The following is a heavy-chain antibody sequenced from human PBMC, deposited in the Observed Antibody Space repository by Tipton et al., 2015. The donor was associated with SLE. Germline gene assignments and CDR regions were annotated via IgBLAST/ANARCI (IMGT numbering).Heavy chain of an antibody. CDR2: INHSGST. J-gene: IGHJ1*01. D-gene: IGHD3-9*01. V-gene: IGHV4-34*09. CDR3: ARAAGYYSSFFQH. CDR1: GGSISSYY. Sequence: TLSLTCTVSGGSISSYYWSWIRQPPGKGVEWIGEINHSGSTNYNPSLKSRVTISVDTSKNQFSLSLSSLTAADTAVYYCARAAGYYSSFFQHWGQGTLVTVS.